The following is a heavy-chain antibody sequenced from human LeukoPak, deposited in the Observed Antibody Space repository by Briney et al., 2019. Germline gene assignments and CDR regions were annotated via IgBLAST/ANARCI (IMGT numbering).Heavy chain of an antibody. V-gene: IGHV4-34*01. Sequence: PSETLSLTCAVYGGSFSGYYWTWVRQPPRKGLEWIGEINHSGSTNYNPSLKSRVIISVDTSKNQFSLKLSSVTAADMAVYYCARGDNYYGSGIGDWGQGTLVTVSS. J-gene: IGHJ4*02. D-gene: IGHD3-10*01. CDR1: GGSFSGYY. CDR2: INHSGST. CDR3: ARGDNYYGSGIGD.